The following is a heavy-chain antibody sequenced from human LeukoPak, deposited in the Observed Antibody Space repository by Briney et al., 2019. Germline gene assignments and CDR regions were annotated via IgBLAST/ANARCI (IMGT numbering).Heavy chain of an antibody. D-gene: IGHD1-26*01. CDR3: APQPRVGATGY. Sequence: GGSLRLSCAASGFTFSSYAITWVRQAPGKGLEWVSAVSSNGAKTYYADSVKGRFTISRDNSKNTLYLQMNSLRAEDTAVYYCAPQPRVGATGYWGQGTLVTVSS. V-gene: IGHV3-23*01. CDR1: GFTFSSYA. CDR2: VSSNGAKT. J-gene: IGHJ4*02.